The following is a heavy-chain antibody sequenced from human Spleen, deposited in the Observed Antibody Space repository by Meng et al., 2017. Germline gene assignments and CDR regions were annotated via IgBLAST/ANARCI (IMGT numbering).Heavy chain of an antibody. V-gene: IGHV4-61*01. J-gene: IGHJ4*02. CDR3: ARVRRDGYNPDY. CDR2: IYYSGST. CDR1: GGSVSSGSYY. Sequence: QVQLQESGPGLVRPSETLSLNCTVSGGSVSSGSYYWSWIRQPPGKGLEWIGYIYYSGSTNYNPSLKSRVTISVDTSKNQFSLKLSSVTAADTAVYYCARVRRDGYNPDYWGQGTLVTVSS. D-gene: IGHD5-24*01.